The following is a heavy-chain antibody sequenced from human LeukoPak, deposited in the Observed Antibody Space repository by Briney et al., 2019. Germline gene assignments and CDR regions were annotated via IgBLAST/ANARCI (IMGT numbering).Heavy chain of an antibody. Sequence: GESLKISCKGSGYSFTSYWIGWVRQMPGKDLEWMGIIYPGDSDTRHSPSFQGQVTISADKSISTAYLQWSSLKASDTAMYYCARHYYGSGSYYSYYYMDVWGKGTTVTVSS. CDR3: ARHYYGSGSYYSYYYMDV. CDR1: GYSFTSYW. V-gene: IGHV5-51*01. CDR2: IYPGDSDT. J-gene: IGHJ6*03. D-gene: IGHD3-10*01.